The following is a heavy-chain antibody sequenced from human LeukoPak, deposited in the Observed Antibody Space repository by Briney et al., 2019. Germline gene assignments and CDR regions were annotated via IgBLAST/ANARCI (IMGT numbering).Heavy chain of an antibody. CDR1: GFTFSDYY. CDR3: ARDLVSIVVVPAAIGSDY. V-gene: IGHV3-11*04. Sequence: GGSLRLSCAASGFTFSDYYMSWIRQAPGKGLEWVSYISSSGSTIYYADSVKGRFTISRDNAKNSLYLQMNSLRAEDTAVYYCARDLVSIVVVPAAIGSDYWGQGTLVTVSS. D-gene: IGHD2-2*01. J-gene: IGHJ4*02. CDR2: ISSSGSTI.